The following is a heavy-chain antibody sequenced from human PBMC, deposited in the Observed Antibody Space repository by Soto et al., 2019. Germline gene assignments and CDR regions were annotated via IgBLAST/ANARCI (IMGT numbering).Heavy chain of an antibody. Sequence: QVQLVQSGAEVKKPGASVKVSCKASGYTFTTYYMHWVRQAPGQGLEWMGIINPSGGSTSYAQKFQARVPLPRDTSTSTAYLELSSLRSEDTAGYYCARVYCSGGSCYGIDYWGQGPLVTVSS. J-gene: IGHJ4*02. V-gene: IGHV1-46*01. CDR1: GYTFTTYY. D-gene: IGHD2-15*01. CDR2: INPSGGST. CDR3: ARVYCSGGSCYGIDY.